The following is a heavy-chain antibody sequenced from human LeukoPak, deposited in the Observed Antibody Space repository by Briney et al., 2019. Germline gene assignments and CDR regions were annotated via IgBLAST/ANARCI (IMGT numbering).Heavy chain of an antibody. CDR3: ARDAPNYSSTWYPSHY. J-gene: IGHJ4*02. Sequence: GGSLRLSCAASGFTFSSYWMSWVRQAPGKGPEWVANIKHDGSEKNYVDSVKGRFTISRDNAKNSLYLQMNSLRAEDTAVYYCARDAPNYSSTWYPSHYWGRGTLVTVSS. V-gene: IGHV3-7*03. CDR1: GFTFSSYW. CDR2: IKHDGSEK. D-gene: IGHD6-13*01.